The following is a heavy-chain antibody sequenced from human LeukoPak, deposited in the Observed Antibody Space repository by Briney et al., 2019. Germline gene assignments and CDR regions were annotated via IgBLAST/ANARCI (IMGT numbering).Heavy chain of an antibody. D-gene: IGHD2-2*01. CDR3: ARGRNRYCSSTSCYLLDY. V-gene: IGHV4-34*01. CDR1: GGSFSGYY. Sequence: SETLSLTCAVYGGSFSGYYWSWIRQPPGKGLEWIGEINHSGSTNYNPSLKSRVTISVDTFKNQFSLKLSSVTAADTAVYYCARGRNRYCSSTSCYLLDYWGQGTLVTVSS. J-gene: IGHJ4*02. CDR2: INHSGST.